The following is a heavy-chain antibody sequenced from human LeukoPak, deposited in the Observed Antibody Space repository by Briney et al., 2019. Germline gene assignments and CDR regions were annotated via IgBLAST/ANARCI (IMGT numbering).Heavy chain of an antibody. Sequence: SETLSLTCTVSGGSISSYYWSWIRQPAGKGLEWIGRIYTSGSTNYNPSLKSRVTMSVDTSKNQFSLKLSSVTAADTAVYYCARGEALEAGHDAFDIWGQGTMVTVSS. J-gene: IGHJ3*02. D-gene: IGHD6-19*01. CDR3: ARGEALEAGHDAFDI. CDR1: GGSISSYY. CDR2: IYTSGST. V-gene: IGHV4-4*07.